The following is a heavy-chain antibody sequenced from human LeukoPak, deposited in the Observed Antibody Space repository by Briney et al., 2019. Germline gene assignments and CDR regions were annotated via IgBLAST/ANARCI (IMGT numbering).Heavy chain of an antibody. CDR3: ARESRACGELDY. J-gene: IGHJ4*02. Sequence: GGSLRLSCPASGFNFKTSSMNWVHQAPGHGLKGVSSLSSSSYIYYVDSVKGRFAISRDNATNSLYEQMRSMKAEDTDVYYCARESRACGELDYWGQGTMVTVCS. CDR2: LSSSSYI. CDR1: GFNFKTSS. D-gene: IGHD3-10*01. V-gene: IGHV3-21*01.